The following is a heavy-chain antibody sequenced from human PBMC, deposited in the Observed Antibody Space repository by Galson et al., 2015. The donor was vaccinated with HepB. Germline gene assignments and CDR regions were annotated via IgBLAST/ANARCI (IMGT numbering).Heavy chain of an antibody. Sequence: QSGAEVKKPGESLKISCKGSGYSFTSYWIGWVRQMPGKGLEWMGRIDPSDSYTNYSPSFQGHVTISADKSISTAYLQWSSLKASDTAMYYCATRIAAAGTNDYWGQGTLVTVSS. V-gene: IGHV5-10-1*01. J-gene: IGHJ4*02. CDR3: ATRIAAAGTNDY. CDR1: GYSFTSYW. D-gene: IGHD6-13*01. CDR2: IDPSDSYT.